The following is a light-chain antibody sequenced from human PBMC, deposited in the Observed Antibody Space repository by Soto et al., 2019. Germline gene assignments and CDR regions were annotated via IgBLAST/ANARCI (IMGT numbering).Light chain of an antibody. CDR3: QQYNDWPPRWT. CDR1: QSVTVN. CDR2: RAS. Sequence: EIVMTQSPATLSLSGGERATLSCRASQSVTVNLAWYQQKPGQAPRLLIYRASTRATGIPARFSAGGSGTEFTLTISSLQSEDFAVYICQQYNDWPPRWTFGQGTKVEIK. V-gene: IGKV3-15*01. J-gene: IGKJ1*01.